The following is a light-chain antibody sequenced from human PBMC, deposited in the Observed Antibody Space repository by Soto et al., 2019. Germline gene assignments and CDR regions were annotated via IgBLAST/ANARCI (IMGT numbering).Light chain of an antibody. CDR2: STN. CDR3: VLDLGSGLSPNYV. J-gene: IGLJ1*01. CDR1: SGSVSSNYY. V-gene: IGLV8-61*01. Sequence: QAVVTQEPSFSVSPGGTVTLTCGLSSGSVSSNYYPSWYQQTPGQAPRTLIYSTNTRSSGVPDRFSGSILGNKAALTITGAQADDEADYYCVLDLGSGLSPNYVFGTGTKLTVL.